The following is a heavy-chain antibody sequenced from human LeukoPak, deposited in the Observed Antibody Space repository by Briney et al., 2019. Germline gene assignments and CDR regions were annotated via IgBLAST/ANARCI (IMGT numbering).Heavy chain of an antibody. CDR3: ARERSGYKYYFDY. D-gene: IGHD3-3*01. CDR2: IKQEGSEK. Sequence: GGSLRLSCAASGFTFSSYWMSWVRQAPGKGLEWVANIKQEGSEKYYVDSVKGRFTISRDNAKNSLYLQMNSLRAEDTDVYSCARERSGYKYYFDYWGQGTLVTVSS. J-gene: IGHJ4*02. V-gene: IGHV3-7*01. CDR1: GFTFSSYW.